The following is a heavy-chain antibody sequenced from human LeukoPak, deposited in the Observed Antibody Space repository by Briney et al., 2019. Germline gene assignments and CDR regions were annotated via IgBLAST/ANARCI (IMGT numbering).Heavy chain of an antibody. D-gene: IGHD3-22*01. J-gene: IGHJ3*02. CDR3: ARANYYDTSGYSRGAFDI. CDR1: GGSISSGSYY. Sequence: SQTLSLTCTVSGGSISSGSYYWSWIRQPAGKGLEWIGRIYTSGSTNYNPSLKSRVTISVDTSKNQFSLKLSSVTAADTAVYYCARANYYDTSGYSRGAFDIWGQGTMVTVSS. CDR2: IYTSGST. V-gene: IGHV4-61*02.